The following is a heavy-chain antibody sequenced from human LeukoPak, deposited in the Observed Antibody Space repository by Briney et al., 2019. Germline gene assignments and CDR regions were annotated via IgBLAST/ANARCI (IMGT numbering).Heavy chain of an antibody. V-gene: IGHV4-39*07. Sequence: SETLSLTCTVSGGSISSSSYYWGWIRQPPGKGLEWIGSIYCSGSTYYNPSLKSRVTMSVDTSKNQFSLKLSSVTAADTAVYYCARDLWAAAGTFWFDPWGQGTLVTVSS. CDR2: IYCSGST. J-gene: IGHJ5*02. CDR3: ARDLWAAAGTFWFDP. D-gene: IGHD6-13*01. CDR1: GGSISSSSYY.